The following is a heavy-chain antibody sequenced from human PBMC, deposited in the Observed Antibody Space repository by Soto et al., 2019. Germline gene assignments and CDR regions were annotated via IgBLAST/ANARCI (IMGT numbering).Heavy chain of an antibody. Sequence: ASVTLYWGAFCFRVNSYGTTWVRQAPGQGPGWIGWISAYNGDTKFAHRFKGRVTMTTDTSTSTAYLEFRSLRSDDTAIYYCSGPLKGGDFDLDVGGQGTTVTVSS. CDR3: SGPLKGGDFDLDV. J-gene: IGHJ6*02. CDR1: CFRVNSYG. V-gene: IGHV1-18*01. CDR2: ISAYNGDT. D-gene: IGHD2-21*02.